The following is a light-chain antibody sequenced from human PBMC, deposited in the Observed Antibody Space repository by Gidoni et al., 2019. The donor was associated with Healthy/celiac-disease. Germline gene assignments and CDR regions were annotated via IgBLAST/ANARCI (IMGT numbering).Light chain of an antibody. CDR2: RNN. J-gene: IGLJ2*01. Sequence: QSVLTQPPSASGTPGQRVTISGSGSSSNIGSNYVYWYQQLPGTAPKLLIYRNNQRPSGVPDRFSGSKSGTSASLAISGLRSEYEADYYCAAWDDSLSGVVFGGGTKLTVL. CDR3: AAWDDSLSGVV. V-gene: IGLV1-47*01. CDR1: SSNIGSNY.